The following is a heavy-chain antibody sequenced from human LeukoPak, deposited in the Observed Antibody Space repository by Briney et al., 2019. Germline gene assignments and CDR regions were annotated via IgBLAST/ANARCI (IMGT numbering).Heavy chain of an antibody. CDR2: IYWDDDK. D-gene: IGHD6-6*01. J-gene: IGHJ3*02. Sequence: SGPTLVKPTQTLTLTCTFSGFSLTTSGVGVGWIRQPPGKALEWLALIYWDDDKRYSPSLKRRLTITKDTSKNQVVLTMINLDPVDTGTYYCARIVSSSSKGSPNGYDAFDIWGQGTMVTVSS. V-gene: IGHV2-5*02. CDR3: ARIVSSSSKGSPNGYDAFDI. CDR1: GFSLTTSGVG.